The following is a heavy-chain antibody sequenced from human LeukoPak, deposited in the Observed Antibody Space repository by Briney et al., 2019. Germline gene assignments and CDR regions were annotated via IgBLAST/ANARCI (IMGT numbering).Heavy chain of an antibody. CDR1: GFTFGNYW. CDR2: MKGDGSHI. J-gene: IGHJ4*02. CDR3: ARLFGGVTTYDY. V-gene: IGHV3-7*01. D-gene: IGHD2-8*02. Sequence: GGSLRLSCAASGFTFGNYWMSWVRQAQGGGLQWVASMKGDGSHIYYVDSVKGRFIISRDNARNSLYLQMSSLRVEDTAIYYCARLFGGVTTYDYWGQGAQVTVSS.